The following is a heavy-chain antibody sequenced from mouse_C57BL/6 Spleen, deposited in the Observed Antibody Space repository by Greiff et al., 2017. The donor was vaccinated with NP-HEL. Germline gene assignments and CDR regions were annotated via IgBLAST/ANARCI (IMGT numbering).Heavy chain of an antibody. J-gene: IGHJ4*01. Sequence: VQLQQPGAELVKPGASVKLSCKASGYTFTSYWMQWVKQRPGQGLEWIGEIDPSDSYTNYNQKFKGKATLTVDTSSSTAYMQLSSLTSEDSAVYYCARIYYGPYYAMDYWGQGTSVTVSS. V-gene: IGHV1-50*01. D-gene: IGHD2-1*01. CDR1: GYTFTSYW. CDR3: ARIYYGPYYAMDY. CDR2: IDPSDSYT.